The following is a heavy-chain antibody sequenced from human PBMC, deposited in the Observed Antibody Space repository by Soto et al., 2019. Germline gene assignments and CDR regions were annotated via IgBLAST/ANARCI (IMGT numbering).Heavy chain of an antibody. J-gene: IGHJ4*02. CDR1: GYPFTSYG. CDR3: ARDYITMIVVVHLGY. Sequence: ASVKVSCKASGYPFTSYGISWVRQAPGQGLEWMGWISAYNGNTNYAQKLQGRVTMTTDTSTSTAYMELRSLRSDDTAVYYCARDYITMIVVVHLGYWGQGTLVTVSS. D-gene: IGHD3-22*01. CDR2: ISAYNGNT. V-gene: IGHV1-18*01.